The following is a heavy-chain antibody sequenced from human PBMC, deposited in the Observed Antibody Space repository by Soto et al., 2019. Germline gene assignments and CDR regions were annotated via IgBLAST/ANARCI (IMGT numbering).Heavy chain of an antibody. D-gene: IGHD3-22*01. Sequence: QVQLVQSGAEVKQAGSSVKVSCKASGGTFSSYAISWVRQAPGQGLEWMGGIIPIFGTADYAQKFQCRVTITADESTSTGHIELSSLRSEDTAVYYCASHYDSSGYYYRGLDYWGQGTLVTVSS. CDR2: IIPIFGTA. V-gene: IGHV1-69*12. J-gene: IGHJ4*02. CDR3: ASHYDSSGYYYRGLDY. CDR1: GGTFSSYA.